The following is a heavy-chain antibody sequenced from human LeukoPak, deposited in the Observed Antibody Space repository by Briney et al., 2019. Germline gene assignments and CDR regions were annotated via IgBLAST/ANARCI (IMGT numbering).Heavy chain of an antibody. CDR3: ARDHYGSGSPRFDP. J-gene: IGHJ5*02. CDR1: GGSLSSYY. CDR2: IYYSGST. V-gene: IGHV4-59*12. D-gene: IGHD3-10*01. Sequence: SETLSLTCTVSGGSLSSYYWSWIRQPPGKGLEWIGYIYYSGSTNYNPSLKSRVTISVDTSKNQFSLKLSSVTAADTAVYYCARDHYGSGSPRFDPWGQGTLVTVSS.